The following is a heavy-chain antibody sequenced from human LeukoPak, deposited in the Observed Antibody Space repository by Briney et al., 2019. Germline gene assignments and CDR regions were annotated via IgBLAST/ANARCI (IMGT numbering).Heavy chain of an antibody. V-gene: IGHV3-48*04. CDR1: GFTFSSYS. Sequence: GGSLRLSCAASGFTFSSYSMNWVRQAPGKGLERVSYISSSSSTIYYADSVKGRFTISTDNAKNSLYLQMNSLRAEDTAVYYCARDPFMDYGSGIGYYMDVWGKGTTVTVSS. CDR2: ISSSSSTI. CDR3: ARDPFMDYGSGIGYYMDV. J-gene: IGHJ6*03. D-gene: IGHD3-10*01.